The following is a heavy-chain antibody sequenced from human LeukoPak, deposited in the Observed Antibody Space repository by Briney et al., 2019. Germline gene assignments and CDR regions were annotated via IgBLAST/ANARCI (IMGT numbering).Heavy chain of an antibody. CDR3: ARSWSGYLSWFDP. CDR2: INHSGST. J-gene: IGHJ5*02. CDR1: GGSFSGYY. D-gene: IGHD3-3*01. V-gene: IGHV4-34*01. Sequence: PSETLSLTCAVYGGSFSGYYWSWIRQPPGKGLEWIGEINHSGSTNYNPSLKSRVTISVDTSKNQFSLKLSSVTAADTAVYYCARSWSGYLSWFDPWGQGTLVTVSS.